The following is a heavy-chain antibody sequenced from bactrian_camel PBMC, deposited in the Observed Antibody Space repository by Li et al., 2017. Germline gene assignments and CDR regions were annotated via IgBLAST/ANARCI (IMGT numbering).Heavy chain of an antibody. CDR1: GFTFSTYY. CDR3: ATALQSGGYGQYEYHV. V-gene: IGHV3-2*01. D-gene: IGHD3*01. Sequence: QVQLVESGGGLVQPGGSLRLSCKTSGFTFSTYYMSWVRQAPGKGLEWVSSISWITSRTDYAESVKGRFTISRDNAKNTLYLQLSSLKSEDTALYYCATALQSGGYGQYEYHVWGQGTQVTVS. J-gene: IGHJ4*01. CDR2: ISWITSRT.